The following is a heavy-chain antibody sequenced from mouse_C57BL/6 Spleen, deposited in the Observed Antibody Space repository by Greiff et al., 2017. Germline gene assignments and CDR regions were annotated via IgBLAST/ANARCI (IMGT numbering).Heavy chain of an antibody. D-gene: IGHD1-1*01. CDR2: ISGGGGNT. CDR1: GFTFSSYT. J-gene: IGHJ2*01. Sequence: EVQGVESGGGLVKPGGSLKLSCAASGFTFSSYTMSWVRQTPEKRLEWVATISGGGGNTYYPDSVKGRFTISRDNAKNTLYLQMSSLRSEDTALYYCARGTTVDYWGQGTTLTVSS. CDR3: ARGTTVDY. V-gene: IGHV5-9*01.